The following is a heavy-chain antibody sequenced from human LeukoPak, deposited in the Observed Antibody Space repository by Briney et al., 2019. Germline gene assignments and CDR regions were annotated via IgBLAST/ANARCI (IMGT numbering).Heavy chain of an antibody. CDR2: ISGSGGST. V-gene: IGHV3-23*01. D-gene: IGHD3-10*01. J-gene: IGHJ4*02. Sequence: GGSLRLSCAASGFTFSSYAMSWVRQAPGKGLEWVSAISGSGGSTYYADSVKGRFTISRDNSKNTLYLQMNSLRAEDTAVYYCAKDDLDYYGSGSLPVGRVGFDYWGQGTLVTVSS. CDR1: GFTFSSYA. CDR3: AKDDLDYYGSGSLPVGRVGFDY.